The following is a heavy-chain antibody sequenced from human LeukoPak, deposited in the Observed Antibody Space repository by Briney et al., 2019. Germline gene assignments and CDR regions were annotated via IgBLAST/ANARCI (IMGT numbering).Heavy chain of an antibody. Sequence: GESLKISCKGSGYSFTSYWISWVRQMPGKGLEWMGRIDPSDSYTNYSPSFQGHVTISADKSISTAYLQWSSLKASDTAMYCCARHTFYYYDSSGYGDVYYFDYWGQGTLVTVSS. CDR2: IDPSDSYT. V-gene: IGHV5-10-1*01. CDR1: GYSFTSYW. CDR3: ARHTFYYYDSSGYGDVYYFDY. D-gene: IGHD3-22*01. J-gene: IGHJ4*02.